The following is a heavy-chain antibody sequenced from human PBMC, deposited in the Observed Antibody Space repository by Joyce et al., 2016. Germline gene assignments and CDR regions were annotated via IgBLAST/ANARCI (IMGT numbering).Heavy chain of an antibody. CDR1: NYSISTIYF. V-gene: IGHV4-38-2*02. CDR3: AKRPYNVHTSLGSDWYFDL. Sequence: QVPLQESGPGLVKPSETLSLTCTISNYSISTIYFWGWIRQPPGKGLEWIGSVYLYVITHYNPSLKNRVTMSMDPSKNQFSLMLSSVTAADTAVYFCAKRPYNVHTSLGSDWYFDLWGRGTLVTVSS. CDR2: VYLYVIT. J-gene: IGHJ2*01. D-gene: IGHD5-18*01.